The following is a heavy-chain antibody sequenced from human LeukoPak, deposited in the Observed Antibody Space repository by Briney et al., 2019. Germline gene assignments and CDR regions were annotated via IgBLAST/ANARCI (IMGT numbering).Heavy chain of an antibody. CDR1: GGTFSSYA. J-gene: IGHJ4*02. CDR2: IIPIFGTA. D-gene: IGHD1-26*01. V-gene: IGHV1-69*05. CDR3: ARGGPVGAYFDY. Sequence: SVKVSCKASGGTFSSYAISWVRQAPGQGLEWMGRIIPIFGTANYAQKFQGRVTITMDESTSTACMELSSLRSEDTAVYYCARGGPVGAYFDYWGQGTLVTVSS.